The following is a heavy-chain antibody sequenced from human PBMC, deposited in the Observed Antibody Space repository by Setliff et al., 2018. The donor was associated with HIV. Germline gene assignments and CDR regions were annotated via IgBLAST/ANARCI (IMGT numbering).Heavy chain of an antibody. D-gene: IGHD3-10*01. J-gene: IGHJ6*01. Sequence: SETLSLTCTVSGGSITGYYWSWIRQPPGKGLEWIGEVYHTGSTNLNPSLRSRVTISIDTSKNQFSLQLSSVTAADTAVYYCARDNSYYYGSGSHYCYGMDVWGQGTTVTVSS. V-gene: IGHV4-59*12. CDR3: ARDNSYYYGSGSHYCYGMDV. CDR2: VYHTGST. CDR1: GGSITGYY.